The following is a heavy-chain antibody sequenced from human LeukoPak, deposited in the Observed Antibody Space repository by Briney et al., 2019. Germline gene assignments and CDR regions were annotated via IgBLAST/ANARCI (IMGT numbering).Heavy chain of an antibody. V-gene: IGHV3-7*01. Sequence: GGSLRLSCAASGFTFSSYWMSWVRQAPGKGLEWVANIKQDGSEKYYVDSVKGRFTISRDNAKNSLYLQMNSLRAEDTAVYYCARGDGAATMAFSDYYYYMDVWGKGTTVTVSS. D-gene: IGHD5-12*01. J-gene: IGHJ6*03. CDR2: IKQDGSEK. CDR3: ARGDGAATMAFSDYYYYMDV. CDR1: GFTFSSYW.